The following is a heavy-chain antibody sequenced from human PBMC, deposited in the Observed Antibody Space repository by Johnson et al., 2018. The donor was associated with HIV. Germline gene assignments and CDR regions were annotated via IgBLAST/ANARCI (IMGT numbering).Heavy chain of an antibody. CDR3: AKKQAAVGTGGGAFDI. CDR1: GFTVSSNY. CDR2: IYSGGRT. Sequence: VQLVESGGGLVQPGGSLRLSCAASGFTVSSNYMNWVRQAPGKGLEWVSVIYSGGRTYYADSVKGRFTISRDNSKNILYLQMNSLRAEDTATYYCAKKQAAVGTGGGAFDIWGQGTMVTVSS. J-gene: IGHJ3*02. V-gene: IGHV3-66*02. D-gene: IGHD6-13*01.